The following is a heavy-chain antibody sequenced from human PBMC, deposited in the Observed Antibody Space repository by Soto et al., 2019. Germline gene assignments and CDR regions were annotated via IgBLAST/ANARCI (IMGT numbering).Heavy chain of an antibody. J-gene: IGHJ3*02. CDR1: GFTFSSYA. D-gene: IGHD3-22*01. Sequence: GGSLRLSCAASGFTFSSYAMSWVRQAPGKGLEWVSAISGSGGSTYYADSVKGRFTISRDNSKNTLYLQMNSLRAEDTAVYYCAKGYYYDSSGYFDAFDIWGQGTMVTVSS. V-gene: IGHV3-23*01. CDR3: AKGYYYDSSGYFDAFDI. CDR2: ISGSGGST.